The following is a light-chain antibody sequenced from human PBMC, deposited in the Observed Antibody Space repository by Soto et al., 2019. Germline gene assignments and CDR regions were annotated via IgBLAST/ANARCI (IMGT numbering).Light chain of an antibody. CDR3: AAWDDSLSGRVV. Sequence: QSVLTQPPSASGTPGQRVTISCSGSSSNIGRNAVSWYQQLPGTAPKLLIYSNDQRPSGVPDRFSGAKSGPSASLAISGLQSEDEADYYCAAWDDSLSGRVVFGGGTKLTVL. CDR2: SND. V-gene: IGLV1-44*01. J-gene: IGLJ2*01. CDR1: SSNIGRNA.